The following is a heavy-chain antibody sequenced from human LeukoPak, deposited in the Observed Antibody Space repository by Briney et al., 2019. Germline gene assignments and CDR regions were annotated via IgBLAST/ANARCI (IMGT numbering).Heavy chain of an antibody. D-gene: IGHD3-22*01. CDR2: IYYSGST. CDR3: ASYYYDSRFFDY. J-gene: IGHJ4*02. Sequence: PSETLSLTCAVYGGSFSGYYWSWIRQHPGKGLEWIGYIYYSGSTYYNPSLKSRVTISIDTSENQFSLKLSSVTAADTAVYYCASYYYDSRFFDYWGQGTLVTVSS. CDR1: GGSFSGYY. V-gene: IGHV4-31*11.